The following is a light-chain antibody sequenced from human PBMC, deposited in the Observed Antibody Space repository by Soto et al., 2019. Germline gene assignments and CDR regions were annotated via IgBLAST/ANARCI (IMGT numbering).Light chain of an antibody. CDR2: VNSDGSH. CDR3: QTWGTGMRV. CDR1: SGHSRYG. Sequence: QLVLTQSPSASASLGASVKLTCTLSSGHSRYGIAWHQQQPDKGPQYLMKVNSDGSHTKGDGIPDRFSGSSSGAEYYLTISSLQSEDEADYYCQTWGTGMRVFGGGTQLTVL. V-gene: IGLV4-69*01. J-gene: IGLJ3*02.